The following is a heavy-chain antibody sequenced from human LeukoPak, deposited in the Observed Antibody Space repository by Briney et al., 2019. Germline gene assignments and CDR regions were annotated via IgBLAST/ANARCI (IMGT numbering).Heavy chain of an antibody. Sequence: SETLSLTCTVSGGSISSYYWSWIRQPPGKGLEWIGYIYYSGSTNYNPSLKSRVTISVDTSKNQFSLKLSSVTAADTAVYYCAKAGWNSSGWYQGYYFDYWGQGTLVTVSS. CDR3: AKAGWNSSGWYQGYYFDY. J-gene: IGHJ4*02. V-gene: IGHV4-59*01. CDR2: IYYSGST. D-gene: IGHD6-19*01. CDR1: GGSISSYY.